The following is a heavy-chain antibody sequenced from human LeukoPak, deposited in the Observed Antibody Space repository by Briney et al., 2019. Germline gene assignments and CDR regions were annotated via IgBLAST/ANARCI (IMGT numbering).Heavy chain of an antibody. D-gene: IGHD3-22*01. Sequence: PGGSLRLSCAASGFTFDDYAMHWVRHAPGKGLEWVSLISGDGGSTYYADSVKGRFTISRDNSKNSLCLQMNSLRTEDTALYYCAKDTTYYYDSSGYSDYWGQGTLVTVSS. V-gene: IGHV3-43*02. J-gene: IGHJ4*02. CDR1: GFTFDDYA. CDR2: ISGDGGST. CDR3: AKDTTYYYDSSGYSDY.